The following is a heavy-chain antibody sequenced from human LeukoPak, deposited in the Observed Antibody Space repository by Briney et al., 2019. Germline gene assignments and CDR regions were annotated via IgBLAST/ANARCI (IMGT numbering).Heavy chain of an antibody. CDR1: GFTFSSYA. CDR2: ISYDGSNK. D-gene: IGHD6-13*01. J-gene: IGHJ2*01. Sequence: PGGSLRLSCAASGFTFSSYAMHWVRQAPGKGLEWVAVISYDGSNKYYADSVKGRFTISRDNSKNTLYLQMNSLRAEDTAVYYCARGAPHAFSSSLFWYFDLWGRGTLVTVSS. V-gene: IGHV3-30-3*01. CDR3: ARGAPHAFSSSLFWYFDL.